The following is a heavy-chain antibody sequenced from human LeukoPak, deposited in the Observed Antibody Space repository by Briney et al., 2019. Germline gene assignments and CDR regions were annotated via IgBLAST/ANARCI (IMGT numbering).Heavy chain of an antibody. Sequence: GRSLRLSCAASGFTFSSYAMHWVRHAPGKGLVWVSRINSDGSSTSYADSVKGRFTISRDNAKNTLYLQMNSLRAEDTAVYYCARVYSGYGPFDYWGQGTLVTVSS. D-gene: IGHD5-12*01. CDR1: GFTFSSYA. J-gene: IGHJ4*02. CDR2: INSDGSST. V-gene: IGHV3-74*01. CDR3: ARVYSGYGPFDY.